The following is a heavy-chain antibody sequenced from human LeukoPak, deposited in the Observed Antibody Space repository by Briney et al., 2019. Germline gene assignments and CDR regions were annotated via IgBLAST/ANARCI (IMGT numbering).Heavy chain of an antibody. D-gene: IGHD3-10*01. J-gene: IGHJ5*02. Sequence: SETLSLTCTVSGGSISSSSYYWGWIRQPPGKGLEWIGSIYYSGSPYYNPSLKSRVTISVDTSKKQFSLKLSSVTAADTAVYYCARHVGFITMVRGIINNNWFDPWGQGTLVTVSS. CDR3: ARHVGFITMVRGIINNNWFDP. CDR2: IYYSGSP. CDR1: GGSISSSSYY. V-gene: IGHV4-39*01.